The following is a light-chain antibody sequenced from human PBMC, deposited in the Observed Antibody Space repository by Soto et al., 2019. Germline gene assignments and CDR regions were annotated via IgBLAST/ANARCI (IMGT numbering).Light chain of an antibody. V-gene: IGKV3-15*01. CDR1: QSVNSN. J-gene: IGKJ1*01. CDR2: GAS. Sequence: VGLPQSHATRSVSPGERATLSCRASQSVNSNLAWYQQKPGQAPRLLIYGASTRATGIPVRFTGSVSGTEFTLTISCLQSEDFAVYYCQHYNNWPPWTFGRGTKVDIK. CDR3: QHYNNWPPWT.